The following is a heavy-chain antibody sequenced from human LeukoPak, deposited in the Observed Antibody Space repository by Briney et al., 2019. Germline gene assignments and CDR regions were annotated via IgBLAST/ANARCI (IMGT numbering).Heavy chain of an antibody. V-gene: IGHV1-2*06. J-gene: IGHJ4*02. CDR1: GYTFTGYY. D-gene: IGHD6-19*01. CDR3: AVVGYSSGWYFDY. Sequence: ASVKVSCKASGYTFTGYYMHWVRQAPGQGLEWMGRINPNSGGTNYAQKFQGRVTMTRDTSISTAYMELSRLRSDYTAVYYCAVVGYSSGWYFDYWGQGTLVTVSS. CDR2: INPNSGGT.